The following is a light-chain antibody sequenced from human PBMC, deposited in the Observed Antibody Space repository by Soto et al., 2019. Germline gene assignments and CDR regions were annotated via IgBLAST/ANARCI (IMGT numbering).Light chain of an antibody. Sequence: QLVLTQSPSASASLGASVKFTCTLSSGRTNYAIAWHQQQPEKGPRYLMKVNSDGSHNKGDGIPDRFSGSSSGAERYLTISSLQSEDEADYYCQTWGTGVVFGGGTKVTVL. J-gene: IGLJ2*01. CDR1: SGRTNYA. CDR2: VNSDGSH. V-gene: IGLV4-69*01. CDR3: QTWGTGVV.